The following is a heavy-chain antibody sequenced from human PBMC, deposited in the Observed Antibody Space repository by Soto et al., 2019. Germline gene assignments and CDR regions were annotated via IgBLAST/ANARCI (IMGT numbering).Heavy chain of an antibody. J-gene: IGHJ6*02. CDR3: AGPYSSSSADYYYYGMDV. V-gene: IGHV4-34*01. CDR1: GGSFSGYY. Sequence: SETLSLTWAVYGGSFSGYYWSWIRQPPGKGLEWIGEINHSGSTNYNPSLKSRVTISVDTSKNQFSLKLSSVTAADTAVYYCAGPYSSSSADYYYYGMDVWGQGTTVTVSS. D-gene: IGHD6-6*01. CDR2: INHSGST.